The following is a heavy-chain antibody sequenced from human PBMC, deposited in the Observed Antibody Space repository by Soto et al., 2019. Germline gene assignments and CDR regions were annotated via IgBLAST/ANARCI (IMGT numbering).Heavy chain of an antibody. Sequence: ASVKVSCKASGYTFTSYGISWVRQAPGQGLEWMGWISAYNGNTNYAQKLQGRVTMTTDTSTSTAYMELRSLRSDDTAVYYCARGPHFVRRTYYYSSENDYWGQGTLVTVSS. V-gene: IGHV1-18*04. CDR2: ISAYNGNT. CDR3: ARGPHFVRRTYYYSSENDY. J-gene: IGHJ4*02. CDR1: GYTFTSYG. D-gene: IGHD3-22*01.